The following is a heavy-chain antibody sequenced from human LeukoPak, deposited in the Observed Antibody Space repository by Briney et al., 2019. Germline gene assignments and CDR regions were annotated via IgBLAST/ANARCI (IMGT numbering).Heavy chain of an antibody. V-gene: IGHV3-21*01. CDR2: ISSSSAYI. CDR3: AKKMDDAFDI. J-gene: IGHJ3*02. D-gene: IGHD5-24*01. Sequence: KSGGSLRLSCAASGFTFSSYSMNWVRQAPGKGLGWVSFISSSSAYISYTDSVKGRFTISRDNAKNSLYLQMNNLRAEDTSVCYCAKKMDDAFDIWDQGTMVTVSS. CDR1: GFTFSSYS.